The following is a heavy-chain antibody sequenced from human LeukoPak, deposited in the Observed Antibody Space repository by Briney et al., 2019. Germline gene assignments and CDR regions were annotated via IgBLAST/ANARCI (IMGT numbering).Heavy chain of an antibody. Sequence: PGGSLRLSCAASGFTFSSYSMNWVRQAPGKGLGWVSYISSSSSTIYYADSVKGRFTISRDNAKNSLYLQMNSLRAEDTAVYYCARSSRDDYVWGSYRSYLVFDYWGQGTLVTVSS. J-gene: IGHJ4*02. CDR1: GFTFSSYS. CDR3: ARSSRDDYVWGSYRSYLVFDY. V-gene: IGHV3-48*01. CDR2: ISSSSSTI. D-gene: IGHD3-16*02.